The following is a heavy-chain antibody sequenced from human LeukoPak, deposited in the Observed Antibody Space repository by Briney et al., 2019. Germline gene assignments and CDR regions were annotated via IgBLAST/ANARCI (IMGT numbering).Heavy chain of an antibody. Sequence: GGSLRLSCAASGFTFSSYAMHWVRQAPGKGLEWVAVISYDGSNKYYADSVKGRFTISRDNSKNTLYLQMNSLRAEDTAVYYCARSNYYGSGSYYNSDYRGQGTLVTVSS. J-gene: IGHJ4*02. CDR3: ARSNYYGSGSYYNSDY. D-gene: IGHD3-10*01. CDR2: ISYDGSNK. V-gene: IGHV3-30*04. CDR1: GFTFSSYA.